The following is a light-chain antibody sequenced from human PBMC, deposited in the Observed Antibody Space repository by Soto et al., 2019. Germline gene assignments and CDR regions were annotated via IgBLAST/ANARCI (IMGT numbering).Light chain of an antibody. CDR3: QSYDSSLSVL. J-gene: IGLJ3*02. V-gene: IGLV1-40*01. CDR1: SSNIGAGSD. Sequence: QSVLTQPPSVSGAPGQRVTISCTGSSSNIGAGSDVQWYQQLPGTAPKLLIYGNSNPPSGVPDRFSGSKSGTSASLAITGLQAEDEADYDCQSYDSSLSVLFGGGTKLTVL. CDR2: GNS.